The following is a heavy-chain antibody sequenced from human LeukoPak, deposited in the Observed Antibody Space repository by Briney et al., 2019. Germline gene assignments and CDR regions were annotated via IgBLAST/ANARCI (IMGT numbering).Heavy chain of an antibody. CDR2: IKQDGSEK. CDR1: GFTFSSYW. Sequence: GSLRLSCAASGFTFSSYWMSWVRQAPGKGLEWVANIKQDGSEKYYVDSVKGRFTISRDNAKNSLYLQMNSLRAEDTAVYYCARVNYGDYSYYYYYYYMDVWGKGTTVTISS. CDR3: ARVNYGDYSYYYYYYYMDV. D-gene: IGHD4-17*01. J-gene: IGHJ6*03. V-gene: IGHV3-7*04.